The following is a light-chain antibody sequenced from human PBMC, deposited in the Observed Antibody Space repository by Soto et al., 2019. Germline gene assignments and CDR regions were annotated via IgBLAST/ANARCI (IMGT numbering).Light chain of an antibody. V-gene: IGLV1-40*01. CDR2: GNS. CDR3: QSYDSSLSGVX. CDR1: SSNIGAGYD. J-gene: IGLJ2*01. Sequence: QSVLTQPPSVSGAPGQRVTISCTGSSSNIGAGYDVHWYQQIPGTAPKLLMYGNSNRPSGVPDRFSGSKSGTSASLAITGLQAEDEADYYCQSYDSSLSGVXFGGGXKLTVL.